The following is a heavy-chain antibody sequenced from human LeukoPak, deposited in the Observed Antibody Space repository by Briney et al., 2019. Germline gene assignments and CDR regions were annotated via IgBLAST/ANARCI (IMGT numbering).Heavy chain of an antibody. J-gene: IGHJ4*02. CDR1: GFTFSSYG. CDR2: ISYDGSNK. V-gene: IGHV3-30*18. D-gene: IGHD5-12*01. CDR3: AKAPWLRPGTLDN. Sequence: PGGSLRLSCAASGFTFSSYGMHWVRQAPGKGLEWVAVISYDGSNKYYADFVKGRFTISRDNSKNTLYLQMNSLRAEDTAVYYCAKAPWLRPGTLDNWGQGTLVTVSS.